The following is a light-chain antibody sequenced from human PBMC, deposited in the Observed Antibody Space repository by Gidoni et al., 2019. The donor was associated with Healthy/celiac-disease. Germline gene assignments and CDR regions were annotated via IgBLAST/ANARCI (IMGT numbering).Light chain of an antibody. Sequence: ESVLTQSPATLSLSPGERATLSCGASQSVRSSYLAWYQQKPGLAPRLLIYDASSRATGIPDRFSGSGSGTDFTLSISILEPADFAVYSCQQYGSSPATFXQXTKLEI. CDR3: QQYGSSPAT. CDR2: DAS. J-gene: IGKJ2*01. CDR1: QSVRSSY. V-gene: IGKV3D-20*01.